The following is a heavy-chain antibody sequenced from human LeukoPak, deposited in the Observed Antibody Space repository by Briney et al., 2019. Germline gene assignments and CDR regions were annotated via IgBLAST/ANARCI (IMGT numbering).Heavy chain of an antibody. CDR2: ISYDGSNK. CDR1: GFTFSSYG. CDR3: ARVYTSTWYLGYLHMDV. Sequence: PPGGSLRLSCAASGFTFSSYGIHWVRQAPGKGLEWVAVISYDGSNKYYADSVKGRFTISRDNSKNTLYLQMNSLRVEDTAVYYCARVYTSTWYLGYLHMDVWGKGTTVTVSS. V-gene: IGHV3-33*05. D-gene: IGHD6-13*01. J-gene: IGHJ6*03.